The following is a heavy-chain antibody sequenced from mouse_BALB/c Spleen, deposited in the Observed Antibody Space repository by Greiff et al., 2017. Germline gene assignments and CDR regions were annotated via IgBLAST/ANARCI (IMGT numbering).Heavy chain of an antibody. J-gene: IGHJ3*01. CDR2: IYPGSGST. D-gene: IGHD2-4*01. CDR1: GYTFTSYW. Sequence: LQQPGSELVRPGASVKLSCKASGYTFTSYWMHWVKQRHGHGLEWIGNIYPGSGSTNYDEKFKSKGTLTVDTTSSTAYMHLSSLTSEDSAVSYWAYDSLDYWGQGTLVTVSA. CDR3: AYDSLDY. V-gene: IGHV1S22*01.